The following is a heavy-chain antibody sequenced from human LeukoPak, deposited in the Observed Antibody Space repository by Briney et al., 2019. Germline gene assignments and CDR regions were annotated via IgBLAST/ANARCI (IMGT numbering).Heavy chain of an antibody. J-gene: IGHJ3*02. CDR1: GYTFTSYD. CDR3: TRASPLTGADADAFDI. CDR2: MNPNSGNT. V-gene: IGHV1-8*01. D-gene: IGHD1-20*01. Sequence: ASVKVSCKASGYTFTSYDINWVRRAPGQGLEWMGWMNPNSGNTGYAQKFQGRVTMTRNTSISTAYMELSSLRSEDTAVYYCTRASPLTGADADAFDIWGQGTMVTVSS.